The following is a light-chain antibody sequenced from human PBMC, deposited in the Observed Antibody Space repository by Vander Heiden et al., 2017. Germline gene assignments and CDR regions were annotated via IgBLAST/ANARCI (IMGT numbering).Light chain of an antibody. V-gene: IGLV3-9*01. CDR2: RDR. Sequence: SYQLTQPLSASVALGQTARLPCGGNNLGSKHLYWYQQKPGQAPVLVILRDRDRAAGIPARFSGSNSGNTATLTISRAQAGDEADYYCQVWDSNTAVFGGGTKLTVL. J-gene: IGLJ3*02. CDR3: QVWDSNTAV. CDR1: NLGSKH.